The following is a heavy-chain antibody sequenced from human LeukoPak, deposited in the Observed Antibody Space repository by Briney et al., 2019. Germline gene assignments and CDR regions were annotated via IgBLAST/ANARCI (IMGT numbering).Heavy chain of an antibody. CDR2: INPNSGDT. J-gene: IGHJ4*02. D-gene: IGHD5-12*01. V-gene: IGHV1-2*02. Sequence: ASVKVSCKASGYXFTGYCMHWVRQAPGQGLEWMGWINPNSGDTNYAQQFQGRVTMTRDMSISTAYMELSRLRSDDTAVYYCATNIVATYTGFDYWGQGTLVTVSS. CDR1: GYXFTGYC. CDR3: ATNIVATYTGFDY.